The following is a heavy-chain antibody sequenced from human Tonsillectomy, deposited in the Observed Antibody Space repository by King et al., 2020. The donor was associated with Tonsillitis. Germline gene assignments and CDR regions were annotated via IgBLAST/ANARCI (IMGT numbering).Heavy chain of an antibody. D-gene: IGHD2-15*01. J-gene: IGHJ5*02. CDR2: IYNSVNT. Sequence: QLQESGPGLVKPSQTLSLTCTVSVGSISGGAYYWSCIRHHPGKSLEWIGYIYNSVNTYYNPSLKSRLTISVDTSKNQFPLKLSSVTAADTAVYYCGRYEGGVFDPWGQGTLVTVSS. CDR1: VGSISGGAYY. V-gene: IGHV4-31*03. CDR3: GRYEGGVFDP.